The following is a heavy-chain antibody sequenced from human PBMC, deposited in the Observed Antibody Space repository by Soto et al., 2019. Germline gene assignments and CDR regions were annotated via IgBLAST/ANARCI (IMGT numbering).Heavy chain of an antibody. CDR2: IYYSGST. D-gene: IGHD3-3*01. Sequence: SETLSLTCTVSGGSISSGGYYWSWIRQHPGKGLEWIGYIYYSGSTYYNPSLKSRVTISVDTSKNQFSLKLSSVTAADTAVYYCARDSVGGYAFWSRYYEGDYFDYWGQGTLVTVSS. CDR1: GGSISSGGYY. V-gene: IGHV4-31*03. CDR3: ARDSVGGYAFWSRYYEGDYFDY. J-gene: IGHJ4*02.